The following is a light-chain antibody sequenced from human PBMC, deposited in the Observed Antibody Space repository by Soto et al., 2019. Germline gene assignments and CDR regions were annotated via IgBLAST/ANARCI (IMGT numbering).Light chain of an antibody. V-gene: IGLV2-14*01. Sequence: QSAVTQPASLSGSPGQSITISCTGTSSDVGGYNYVSWYQQHPGKAPKLMIYDVSNRPSGVSNRFSGSKSGNTASLTISGLQAEDEADYYCSSYTSSSTLFGTGTKVTVL. J-gene: IGLJ1*01. CDR1: SSDVGGYNY. CDR3: SSYTSSSTL. CDR2: DVS.